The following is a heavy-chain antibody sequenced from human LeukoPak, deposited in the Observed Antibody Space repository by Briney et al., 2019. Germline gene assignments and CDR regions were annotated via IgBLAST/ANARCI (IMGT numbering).Heavy chain of an antibody. J-gene: IGHJ3*02. CDR2: MNPNSGNT. CDR1: GYTFTSYD. D-gene: IGHD3-22*01. CDR3: ARALYPYYYDSSGGDAFDI. Sequence: ASVKVSCKASGYTFTSYDINWVRQATGQGLEWIGWMNPNSGNTGYAQKFQGRVTMTRNTSISTAYMELSSLRSEDTAVYYCARALYPYYYDSSGGDAFDIWGQGTMVTVSS. V-gene: IGHV1-8*01.